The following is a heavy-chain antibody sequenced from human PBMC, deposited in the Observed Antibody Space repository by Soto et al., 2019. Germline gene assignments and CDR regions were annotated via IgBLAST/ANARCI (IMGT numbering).Heavy chain of an antibody. V-gene: IGHV3-21*01. Sequence: AGSLRLSCAASGFTFTRYSMNWVRQAPGKGLEWVSSISSTTNYIYYADSMKGRFTVSRDNAKNSVYLEMNSLSAEDTAVYYCARESEDLTSNFDYWGQGTLVTVSS. CDR3: ARESEDLTSNFDY. J-gene: IGHJ4*02. CDR1: GFTFTRYS. CDR2: ISSTTNYI.